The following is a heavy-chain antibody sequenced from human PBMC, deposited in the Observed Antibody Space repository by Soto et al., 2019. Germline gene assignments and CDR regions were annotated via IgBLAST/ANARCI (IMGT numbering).Heavy chain of an antibody. D-gene: IGHD5-18*01. CDR3: ARDFDTAMVSGGGAWDV. CDR2: INPSGGST. J-gene: IGHJ6*02. V-gene: IGHV1-46*01. Sequence: SVKVYCKASGYTFTSYYMHWVREAPVQGLEWMGIINPSGGSTSYAQKFQGRVTMTRDTSTSTVYMELSSLRSEDTAVYYCARDFDTAMVSGGGAWDVWGQGTTVTVSS. CDR1: GYTFTSYY.